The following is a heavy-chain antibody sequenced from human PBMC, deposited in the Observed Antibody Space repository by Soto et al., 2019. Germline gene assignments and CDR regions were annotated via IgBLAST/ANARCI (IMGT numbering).Heavy chain of an antibody. D-gene: IGHD2-8*02. CDR1: GYTFTNYA. J-gene: IGHJ5*02. CDR2: INTGNGNT. Sequence: ASVKVSCKTSGYTFTNYAIHWVRQAPGQRLGWMGWINTGNGNTRYSQKFQDRITITRDTSASTAYLELSSLRSEDTAVYYCARSGGGYCTGGVCHANNWVDPWGQGTLVTVSS. CDR3: ARSGGGYCTGGVCHANNWVDP. V-gene: IGHV1-3*04.